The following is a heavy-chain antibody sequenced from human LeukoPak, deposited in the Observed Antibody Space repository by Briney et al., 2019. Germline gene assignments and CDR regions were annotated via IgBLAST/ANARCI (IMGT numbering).Heavy chain of an antibody. V-gene: IGHV3-11*01. CDR1: GFTYSDYY. CDR2: ISGSGTIK. CDR3: AKDQELSSSWFDYLIIDY. Sequence: PGGSLRLSCAASGFTYSDYYMSWIRQAPGKGLEWVSYISGSGTIKDYADSVKGRFTISRDNTKNSLYLDMNSLRADDTAVYYCAKDQELSSSWFDYLIIDYWGQGTLVTVSS. J-gene: IGHJ4*02. D-gene: IGHD6-13*01.